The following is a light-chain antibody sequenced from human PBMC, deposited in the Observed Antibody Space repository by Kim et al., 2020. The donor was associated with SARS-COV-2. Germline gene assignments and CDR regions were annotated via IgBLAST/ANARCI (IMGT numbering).Light chain of an antibody. Sequence: RVTISCAGSTTNVAVNNVYWYQQLPGTAPRLLIYKNNQRPSRVPDRFSASKSGTSASLAISGLRSEDEADYYCEGWDDRLSGPVFGGGTKLTVL. CDR3: EGWDDRLSGPV. J-gene: IGLJ3*02. V-gene: IGLV1-47*01. CDR2: KNN. CDR1: TTNVAVNN.